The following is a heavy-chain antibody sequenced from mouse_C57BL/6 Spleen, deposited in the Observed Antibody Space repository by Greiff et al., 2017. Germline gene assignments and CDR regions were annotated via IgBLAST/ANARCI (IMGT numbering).Heavy chain of an antibody. CDR1: GYTFTDYY. CDR3: ARKSTPYYSNYLPHYFDY. J-gene: IGHJ2*01. CDR2: INPNNGGT. D-gene: IGHD2-5*01. Sequence: EVQLQQSGPELVKPGASVKISCKASGYTFTDYYMNWVKQSHGKSLEWIGDINPNNGGTSYNQKFKGKATLTVDKSSSTAYMELRSLTSEDSAVYYCARKSTPYYSNYLPHYFDYWGQGTTLTVSS. V-gene: IGHV1-26*01.